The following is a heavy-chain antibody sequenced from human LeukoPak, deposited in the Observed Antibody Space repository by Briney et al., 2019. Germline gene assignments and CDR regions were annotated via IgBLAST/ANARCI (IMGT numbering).Heavy chain of an antibody. J-gene: IGHJ1*01. D-gene: IGHD3/OR15-3a*01. CDR2: ISSSSDYK. CDR3: ARQGLYDSSDFWTFQH. V-gene: IGHV3-11*06. Sequence: AGGSLRLSCAASGSSFSDYYMSWIRQTPEGGLEWLSYISSSSDYKNYADSLKGRFTISRDNAKNSVYLQMNSLRAEDTAVYYCARQGLYDSSDFWTFQHWGQGTLVTVSS. CDR1: GSSFSDYY.